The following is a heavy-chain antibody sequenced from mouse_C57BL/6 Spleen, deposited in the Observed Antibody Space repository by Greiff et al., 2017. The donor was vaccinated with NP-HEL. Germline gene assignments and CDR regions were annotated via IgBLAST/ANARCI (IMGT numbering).Heavy chain of an antibody. CDR1: GYSITSGYY. J-gene: IGHJ2*01. CDR2: ISYDGSN. D-gene: IGHD2-1*01. V-gene: IGHV3-6*01. Sequence: EVKLVESGPGLVKPSQSLSLTCSVTGYSITSGYYWNWIRQFPGNKLEWMGYISYDGSNNYNPSLKNRISITRDTSKNQFFLKLNSVTTEDTATYYCARGRLAGNYDYFDYWGQGTTLTVSS. CDR3: ARGRLAGNYDYFDY.